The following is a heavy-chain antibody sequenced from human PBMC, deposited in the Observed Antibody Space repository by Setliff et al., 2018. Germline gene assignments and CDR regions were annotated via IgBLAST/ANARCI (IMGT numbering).Heavy chain of an antibody. CDR2: INHSGST. D-gene: IGHD3-3*01. CDR1: GRSISSHY. Sequence: SETLSLTCTVSGRSISSHYWSWIRQPPGKGLEWIGEINHSGSTNYNPSLKSRVKLSVDTSKNEFSLSLSSVTAAGTAVYYCVKPTWAGEVSSPFAFWFESWGQGTLVTVSS. CDR3: VKPTWAGEVSSPFAFWFES. V-gene: IGHV4-59*04. J-gene: IGHJ5*01.